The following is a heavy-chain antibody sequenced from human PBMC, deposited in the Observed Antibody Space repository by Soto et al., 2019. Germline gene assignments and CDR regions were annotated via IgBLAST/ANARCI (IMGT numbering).Heavy chain of an antibody. Sequence: EVQLLESGGGLVQPGGSLRLSCAASGFTFSSYAMSWVRQAPGKGLEWVSAISGSGGSTYYADSVKGRFTISRENSKNTLYLQRNRLRAEDTAVYYCAKDRRYSGYDPLACWGQGTLVTVSS. CDR1: GFTFSSYA. CDR3: AKDRRYSGYDPLAC. J-gene: IGHJ4*02. D-gene: IGHD5-12*01. V-gene: IGHV3-23*01. CDR2: ISGSGGST.